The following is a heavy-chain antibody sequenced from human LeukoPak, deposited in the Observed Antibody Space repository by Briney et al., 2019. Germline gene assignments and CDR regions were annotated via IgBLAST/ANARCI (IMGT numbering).Heavy chain of an antibody. CDR2: ISSSGSTI. J-gene: IGHJ5*02. V-gene: IGHV3-11*01. CDR3: ARELAKVAATPFDP. CDR1: GFTFSDYY. Sequence: GGSLRLSCAASGFTFSDYYMSWIRQAPGKGLEWVSYISSSGSTIYYADSVKGRFTISRDNAKNSLYLQMNSLRAEDTAVYYCARELAKVAATPFDPWGQGTLVTVSS. D-gene: IGHD2-15*01.